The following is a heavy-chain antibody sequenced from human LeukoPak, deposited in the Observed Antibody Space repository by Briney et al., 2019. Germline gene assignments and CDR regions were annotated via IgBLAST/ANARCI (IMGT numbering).Heavy chain of an antibody. J-gene: IGHJ6*02. V-gene: IGHV1-69*13. CDR2: IIPIFGTT. CDR3: AREAGYCSGGGCYTTSRYFYGMDV. D-gene: IGHD2-15*01. CDR1: GGTFSDYG. Sequence: GASVKVSCKASGGTFSDYGISWVRQAPGQGLEWMGGIIPIFGTTTYAQNFQDRVTFSADESTNTAYMELSSLRSEDTAMYYCAREAGYCSGGGCYTTSRYFYGMDVWGQGTTVTVSS.